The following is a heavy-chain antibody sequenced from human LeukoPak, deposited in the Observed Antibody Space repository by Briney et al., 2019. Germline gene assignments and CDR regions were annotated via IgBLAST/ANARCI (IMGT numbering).Heavy chain of an antibody. D-gene: IGHD2-2*01. CDR2: ISSSSSII. J-gene: IGHJ4*02. CDR1: GFTFSTYS. V-gene: IGHV3-48*02. Sequence: GGSLRLSCAASGFTFSTYSMSWVRQAPGKGLEWVSYISSSSSIIYYADSVKGRFTISRDNAKNSLYLQMNSLRDEDTAVYYCARDPLQLLNSAYYFDYWGQGTLVTVSS. CDR3: ARDPLQLLNSAYYFDY.